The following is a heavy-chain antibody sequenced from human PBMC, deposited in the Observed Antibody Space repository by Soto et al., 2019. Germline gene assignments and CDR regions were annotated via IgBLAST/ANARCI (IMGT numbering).Heavy chain of an antibody. Sequence: GGSLRLSWAASGFTFSSYAMHWVRQAPGKGLEYVSAISSNGGSTYYADSVKGRFTISRDNSKNTLYLQMSSLRAEDKAVYYCVKVDSSSSRGPHDYWGQGTLVTVSS. D-gene: IGHD6-6*01. CDR2: ISSNGGST. J-gene: IGHJ4*02. V-gene: IGHV3-64D*06. CDR3: VKVDSSSSRGPHDY. CDR1: GFTFSSYA.